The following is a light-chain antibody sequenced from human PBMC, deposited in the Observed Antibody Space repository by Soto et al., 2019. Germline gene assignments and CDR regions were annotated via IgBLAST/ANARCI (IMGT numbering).Light chain of an antibody. Sequence: EIVLTQSPGTLSLSPGERATLSCRASQSVSSRYLAWYQQKPGQAPRLLIHGASTRATGIPDRFSGSGSGTDFTLTISRLEPEDVAAFYCQQRSNWPPLTFGQGTRLEIK. CDR2: GAS. V-gene: IGKV3D-20*02. CDR3: QQRSNWPPLT. J-gene: IGKJ5*01. CDR1: QSVSSRY.